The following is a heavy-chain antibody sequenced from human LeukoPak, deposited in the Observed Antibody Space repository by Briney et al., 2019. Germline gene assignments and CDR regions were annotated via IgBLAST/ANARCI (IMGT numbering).Heavy chain of an antibody. D-gene: IGHD4-17*01. CDR1: GFTFSTYS. V-gene: IGHV3-30*04. CDR3: ARPNYGSHWGYFDY. Sequence: GGSLRLSCAASGFTFSTYSMHWVRQAPGKGLQWVAVISYDGGDKYYADSVKGRFTISRDNSKSTVYLQMSTLTAEDTAVYYCARPNYGSHWGYFDYWGQGTLVTVSS. CDR2: ISYDGGDK. J-gene: IGHJ4*02.